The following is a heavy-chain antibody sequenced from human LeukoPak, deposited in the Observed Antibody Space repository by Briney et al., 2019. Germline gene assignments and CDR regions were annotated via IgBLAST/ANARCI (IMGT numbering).Heavy chain of an antibody. J-gene: IGHJ5*02. CDR3: ATGRASGTNWFDP. CDR2: ISWNSGSI. V-gene: IGHV3-9*01. CDR1: GFTFDDYA. D-gene: IGHD1-26*01. Sequence: GGSLRLSCAASGFTFDDYAMHWVRQAPGKGLEWVSGISWNSGSIGYADSVKGRFTISRDNAKNSLYLQMNSLRSEDTAVYYCATGRASGTNWFDPWGQGTLVTVSS.